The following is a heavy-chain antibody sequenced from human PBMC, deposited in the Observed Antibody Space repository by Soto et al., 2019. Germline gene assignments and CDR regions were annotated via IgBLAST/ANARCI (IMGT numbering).Heavy chain of an antibody. CDR1: GGTFSSYA. V-gene: IGHV1-69*01. CDR3: ARKGGTGAAAEYNWFDP. J-gene: IGHJ5*02. D-gene: IGHD6-13*01. Sequence: QVQLVQSGAEVKKPVSSVKVSCKASGGTFSSYAISWVRQAPGQGLEWMGGIIPIFGTANYAQKFQGRVTITADESTRTAYMELSRLRSEDTAVYYCARKGGTGAAAEYNWFDPWGQGTLVTVSS. CDR2: IIPIFGTA.